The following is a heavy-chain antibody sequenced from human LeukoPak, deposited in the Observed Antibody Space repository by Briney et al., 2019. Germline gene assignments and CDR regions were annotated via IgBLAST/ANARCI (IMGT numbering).Heavy chain of an antibody. J-gene: IGHJ4*02. D-gene: IGHD3-10*01. V-gene: IGHV3-30*03. Sequence: GGSLRLSCAASGFTFSSYGMHRVRQAPGKGLEWVAVISYDGSNKYYADSVKGRFTISRDNSRSTLYLQMNSLRPEDTAIYYCAREGYYGSGSPPSLYFDYWGQGTLVTVSS. CDR3: AREGYYGSGSPPSLYFDY. CDR1: GFTFSSYG. CDR2: ISYDGSNK.